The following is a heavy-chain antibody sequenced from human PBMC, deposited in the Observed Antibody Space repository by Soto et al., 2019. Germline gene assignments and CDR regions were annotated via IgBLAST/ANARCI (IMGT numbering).Heavy chain of an antibody. D-gene: IGHD3-10*01. CDR1: GYTFSSIG. CDR3: ARDLDASGSYYTDY. CDR2: ISPHKGDT. J-gene: IGHJ4*02. Sequence: GASVKVSCKTSGYTFSSIGISWVRQAPGQGLEWMGWISPHKGDTYYAQRLQGRLTMTTDTSTSTAYMELRNLRSDDTAVYFCARDLDASGSYYTDYWGQGTLFTVSS. V-gene: IGHV1-18*01.